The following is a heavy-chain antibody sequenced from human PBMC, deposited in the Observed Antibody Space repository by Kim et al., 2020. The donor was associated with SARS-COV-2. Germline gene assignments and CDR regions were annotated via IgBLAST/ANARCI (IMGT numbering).Heavy chain of an antibody. Sequence: APVKGRFTISRDDSKNTLYLQMNSLKTEDTAVYYCTTVLKAAAGPSAFDIWGQGTMVTVSS. D-gene: IGHD6-13*01. V-gene: IGHV3-15*01. J-gene: IGHJ3*02. CDR3: TTVLKAAAGPSAFDI.